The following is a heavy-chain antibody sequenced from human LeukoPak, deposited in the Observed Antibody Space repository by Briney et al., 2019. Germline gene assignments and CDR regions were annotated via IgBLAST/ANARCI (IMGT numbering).Heavy chain of an antibody. CDR2: IISDGSRT. D-gene: IGHD6-13*01. V-gene: IGHV3-74*01. Sequence: TGGSLSLLCAASGFTFSRYWMHWVRQAPGKGLVWVSRIISDGSRTSYADSVKGRFTISRDNAKNTLYLHMNSLRAEDTAVYYGAKHVEAAGPGFYYWGQGTLLTVSS. CDR1: GFTFSRYW. J-gene: IGHJ4*02. CDR3: AKHVEAAGPGFYY.